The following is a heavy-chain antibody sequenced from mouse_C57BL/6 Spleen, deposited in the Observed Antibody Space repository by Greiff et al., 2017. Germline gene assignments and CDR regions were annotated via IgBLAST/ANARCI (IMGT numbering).Heavy chain of an antibody. CDR2: IYPGGGYT. CDR3: ARWTTLYFDY. J-gene: IGHJ2*01. D-gene: IGHD1-1*01. Sequence: VKLVESGAELVRPGTSVKMSCKASGYTFTNYWIGWAKQRPGHGLEWIGDIYPGGGYTNYNEKFKGKATLTADKSSSTAYMQFSSLTSEDSAIYYCARWTTLYFDYWGQGTTLTVSS. CDR1: GYTFTNYW. V-gene: IGHV1-63*01.